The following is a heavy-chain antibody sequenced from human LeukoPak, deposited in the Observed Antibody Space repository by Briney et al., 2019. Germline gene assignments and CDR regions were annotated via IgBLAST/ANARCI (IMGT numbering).Heavy chain of an antibody. D-gene: IGHD3-16*01. CDR1: GFTFSSYW. CDR2: INHNGNVN. Sequence: GGSLRLSCAVSGFTFSSYWMNWARQAPGKGLEWVASINHNGNVNYYVDSVKGRFTISRDNAKNSLYLQMSNLRAEDTAVYFGARGGGLDVWGQGATVTVSS. J-gene: IGHJ6*02. CDR3: ARGGGLDV. V-gene: IGHV3-7*03.